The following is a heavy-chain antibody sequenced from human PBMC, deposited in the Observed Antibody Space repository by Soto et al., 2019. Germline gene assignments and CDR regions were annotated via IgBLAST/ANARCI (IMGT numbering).Heavy chain of an antibody. J-gene: IGHJ4*02. Sequence: PGGSLRLSCAASGFTFSSYGMHWVRQAPGKGLEWVSVIWYDGSNKYYADSVKGRFTISRDNSKNTLYLQMNSLRAEDTAVYYCATESYYDPYYFDYWGQGTLVTVSS. CDR2: IWYDGSNK. V-gene: IGHV3-33*01. CDR3: ATESYYDPYYFDY. CDR1: GFTFSSYG. D-gene: IGHD3-22*01.